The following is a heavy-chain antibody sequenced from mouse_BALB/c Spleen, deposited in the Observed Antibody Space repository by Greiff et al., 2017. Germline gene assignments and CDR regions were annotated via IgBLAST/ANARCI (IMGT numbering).Heavy chain of an antibody. CDR3: ARTGRGGDYFDY. CDR1: GYTFTSYW. J-gene: IGHJ2*01. D-gene: IGHD4-1*01. CDR2: INPSTGYT. V-gene: IGHV1-7*01. Sequence: VMLVESGAELAKPGASVKMSCKASGYTFTSYWMHWVKQRPGQGLEWIGYINPSTGYTEYNQKFKDKATLTADKSSSTAYMQLSSLTSEDSAVYYCARTGRGGDYFDYWGQGTTLTVSS.